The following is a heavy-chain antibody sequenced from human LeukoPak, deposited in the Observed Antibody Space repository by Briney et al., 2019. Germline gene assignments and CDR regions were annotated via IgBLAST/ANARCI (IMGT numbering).Heavy chain of an antibody. CDR1: GYTFTSYG. CDR2: ISAYNGNT. V-gene: IGHV1-18*01. J-gene: IGHJ5*02. Sequence: ASVKVSCKASGYTFTSYGISWVRQAPGQGLEWMGWISAYNGNTNYAQKLQGRVTMTTDTSTSTAYMELRSLRSDDTAVYYCARQTGYSSSWLGATPENWFDPWGQGTLVTVSS. CDR3: ARQTGYSSSWLGATPENWFDP. D-gene: IGHD6-13*01.